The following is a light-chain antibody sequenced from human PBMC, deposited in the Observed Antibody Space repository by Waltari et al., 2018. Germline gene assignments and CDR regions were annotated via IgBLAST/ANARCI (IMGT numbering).Light chain of an antibody. J-gene: IGLJ3*02. V-gene: IGLV2-14*01. Sequence: QSALTQPASVSGSPGQSITIPCTGTSSYAGTYNHFSWYQHHPGKAPKLVIYGVTNRPSGVSNRFSGSKSGNTASLTISGLQAEDEADYHCTSCTTSATWVFGGGTKLTVL. CDR2: GVT. CDR3: TSCTTSATWV. CDR1: SSYAGTYNH.